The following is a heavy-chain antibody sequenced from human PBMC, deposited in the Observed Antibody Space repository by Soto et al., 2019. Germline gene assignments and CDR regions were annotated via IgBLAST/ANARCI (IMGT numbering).Heavy chain of an antibody. CDR1: GFMFSAYW. J-gene: IGHJ4*02. Sequence: EVQLVESGGRLVQPGGSLRLSCAASGFMFSAYWMSWVRQDPGKGLEWVATISGGASDKFYVDSVKGRFTISRDDSKNTLYLQMNTLRDEYTAVYYCVREHWPRFDSWGQGTLVTLSS. CDR3: VREHWPRFDS. CDR2: ISGGASDK. V-gene: IGHV3-7*01.